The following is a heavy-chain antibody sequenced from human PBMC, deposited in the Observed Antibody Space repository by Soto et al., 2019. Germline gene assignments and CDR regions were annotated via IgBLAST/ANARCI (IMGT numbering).Heavy chain of an antibody. CDR3: ARDRVIAAVYYYYGIDV. CDR1: GFTFSSYG. Sequence: QVQLVESGGGVVQPGRSLRLSCAASGFTFSSYGMHWVRQAPGKGLEWVAVIWYDGSNKYYADSVKGRFTISIDNSKNTLYLQMNSLRAEDTAVYYCARDRVIAAVYYYYGIDVWGQGTTVTVSS. CDR2: IWYDGSNK. D-gene: IGHD6-13*01. V-gene: IGHV3-33*01. J-gene: IGHJ6*02.